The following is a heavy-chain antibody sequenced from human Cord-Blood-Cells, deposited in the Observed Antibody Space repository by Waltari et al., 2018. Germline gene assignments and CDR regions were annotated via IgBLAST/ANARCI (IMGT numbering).Heavy chain of an antibody. CDR1: GFTFRSYE. J-gene: IGHJ4*02. Sequence: EVQLVESGGGLVQPGGSLRLSCAASGFTFRSYEMNWVRQAPGKGLEWVSYISSSGRTIYYADSVKGRFTISRDNAKNSLYLQMNSLRAEDTAVYYCARDRRQLVDYWGQGTLVTVSS. D-gene: IGHD6-13*01. CDR3: ARDRRQLVDY. V-gene: IGHV3-48*03. CDR2: ISSSGRTI.